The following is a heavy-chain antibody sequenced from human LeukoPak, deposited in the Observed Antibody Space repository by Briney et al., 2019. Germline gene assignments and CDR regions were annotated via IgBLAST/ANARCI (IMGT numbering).Heavy chain of an antibody. Sequence: GSSLRLSCAASGFTFDDYAMHWVRQAPGKGPEWVSGIFGNSATIRYADSVKGRFTVSRDNAKNSLYLQMNSLGSEDTAFYYCAKELLGKGALDYWGQGALVTVSS. V-gene: IGHV3-9*01. CDR2: IFGNSATI. CDR3: AKELLGKGALDY. CDR1: GFTFDDYA. D-gene: IGHD3-16*01. J-gene: IGHJ4*02.